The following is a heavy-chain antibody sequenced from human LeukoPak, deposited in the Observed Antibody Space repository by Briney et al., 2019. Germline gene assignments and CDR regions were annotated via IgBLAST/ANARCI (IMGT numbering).Heavy chain of an antibody. CDR3: ARLAFGSGWYRAEYFQH. CDR1: GDSISSSSYY. Sequence: SETLSLTCTVSGDSISSSSYYWAWIRQPPGKGLEWIGSIYYSGSTYYNPSLKSRVTISVDTPKNQFSLKLSSVTAADTAVYYCARLAFGSGWYRAEYFQHWGQGTLVTVSS. V-gene: IGHV4-39*07. CDR2: IYYSGST. D-gene: IGHD6-19*01. J-gene: IGHJ1*01.